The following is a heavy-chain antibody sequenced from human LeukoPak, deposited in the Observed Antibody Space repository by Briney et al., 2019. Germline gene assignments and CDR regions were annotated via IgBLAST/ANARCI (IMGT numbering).Heavy chain of an antibody. CDR2: IYYSGST. Sequence: SETLSLTCTVSGGSISSSSYYWGWIRQPPGKGLEWIGSIYYSGSTYYNPSLKSRVTISVDTSKNQFSLKLSSVTAADTAVYYCARARLRTYDILPGYYLHDAFDIWGQGTMVTVSS. CDR3: ARARLRTYDILPGYYLHDAFDI. D-gene: IGHD3-9*01. CDR1: GGSISSSSYY. J-gene: IGHJ3*02. V-gene: IGHV4-39*01.